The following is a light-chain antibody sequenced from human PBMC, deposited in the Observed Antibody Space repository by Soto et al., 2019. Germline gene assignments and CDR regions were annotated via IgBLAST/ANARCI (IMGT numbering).Light chain of an antibody. V-gene: IGKV1-27*01. J-gene: IGKJ1*01. Sequence: DIPMTQSPSSLSASVGDRVTITCRASLAISSYLAWYQQKPGKVPKLLIYATSTLQSGVPSRFSGSGSGTDFTLTISSLQPEDVATYYCRKYNTARWALGQGNKVEIK. CDR1: LAISSY. CDR2: ATS. CDR3: RKYNTARWA.